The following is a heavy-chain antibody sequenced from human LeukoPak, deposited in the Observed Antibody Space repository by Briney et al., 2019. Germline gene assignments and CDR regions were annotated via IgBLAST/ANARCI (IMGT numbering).Heavy chain of an antibody. CDR3: AKVRGLYGRGFYAMDV. CDR2: ISYDGSPK. V-gene: IGHV3-30*18. CDR1: GFTFSDFG. D-gene: IGHD2-8*01. J-gene: IGHJ6*02. Sequence: GGSLRLSCTASGFTFSDFGIHWVRQAPGKGLDWVAGISYDGSPKYYADSVRGRFIISRDNSNNTLYLQLNSLRPDDTAVYYCAKVRGLYGRGFYAMDVWGQGTTVTVAS.